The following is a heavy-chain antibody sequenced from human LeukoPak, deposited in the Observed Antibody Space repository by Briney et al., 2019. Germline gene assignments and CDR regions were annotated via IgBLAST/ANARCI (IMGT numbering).Heavy chain of an antibody. CDR2: INAGNGNT. CDR3: ARSITLVPGVLYSSSWYYFDY. J-gene: IGHJ4*02. D-gene: IGHD6-13*01. Sequence: ASVKVSCKASGYTFTSYAMHWVRQAPGQRLEWMGWINAGNGNTKYSQKFQGRVTITRDTSASTAYMELSSLRPEDTAVYYCARSITLVPGVLYSSSWYYFDYWGQGTLVTVSS. CDR1: GYTFTSYA. V-gene: IGHV1-3*01.